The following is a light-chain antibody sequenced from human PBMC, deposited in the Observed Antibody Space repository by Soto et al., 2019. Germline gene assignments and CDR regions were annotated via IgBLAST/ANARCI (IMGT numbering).Light chain of an antibody. CDR1: SSNIGSNY. CDR3: AAWDDSLSGWV. CDR2: RSN. V-gene: IGLV1-47*01. Sequence: QAVVTQPPSASGTPGQGVTISCSGSSSNIGSNYVYWYQQLPGTAPKLLIYRSNLRPSGVPDRFSGSKSGTSASLAISGLRSEDEADYYCAAWDDSLSGWVFGGGTQLTVL. J-gene: IGLJ3*02.